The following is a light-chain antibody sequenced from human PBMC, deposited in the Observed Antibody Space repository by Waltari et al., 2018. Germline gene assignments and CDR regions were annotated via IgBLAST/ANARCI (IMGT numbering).Light chain of an antibody. Sequence: DIQLTQSPSILSASVGERVTITCRASQGISNSFAWYQQKPGKVPKLLIYDVSTLQGGAPSRFSGSGSGTEFTLTISSLQPEDFATYYCQHLHNYPLTFGGGTKVEIK. V-gene: IGKV1-9*01. J-gene: IGKJ4*01. CDR1: QGISNS. CDR3: QHLHNYPLT. CDR2: DVS.